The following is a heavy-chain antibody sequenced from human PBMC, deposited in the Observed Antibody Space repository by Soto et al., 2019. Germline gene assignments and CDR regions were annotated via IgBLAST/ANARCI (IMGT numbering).Heavy chain of an antibody. D-gene: IGHD3-16*01. V-gene: IGHV4-59*01. Sequence: PSETLSLTCSVSADSFSKYYWTWILQPPGEGLERIGYIYFNGNTNYSPSPKGQVTISIDTSKKQFFLNRSSVTAVATAAFTRASVTFGGVVLAHWGQGTLVTVSS. CDR2: IYFNGNT. CDR3: ASVTFGGVVLAH. J-gene: IGHJ4*02. CDR1: ADSFSKYY.